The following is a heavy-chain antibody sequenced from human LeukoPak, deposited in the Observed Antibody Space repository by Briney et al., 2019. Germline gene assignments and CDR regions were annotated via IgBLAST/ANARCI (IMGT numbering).Heavy chain of an antibody. J-gene: IGHJ3*02. CDR3: AGDYYDSSGFGAFDI. D-gene: IGHD3-22*01. CDR2: INPNSGGT. CDR1: GYTFTAYY. V-gene: IGHV1-2*02. Sequence: ASVKVSCTASGYTFTAYYMHWVRQAPGTGLEWMGWINPNSGGTNYAQKFQGRVDLTSDTSISTAYMELSRLRSDDTAVYYCAGDYYDSSGFGAFDIWGQGTIVTVSS.